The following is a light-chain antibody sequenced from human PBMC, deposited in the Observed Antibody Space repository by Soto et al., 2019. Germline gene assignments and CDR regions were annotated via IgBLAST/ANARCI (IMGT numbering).Light chain of an antibody. CDR1: QDIAIY. Sequence: DVQMTQSPSSLSASVGDRVTITCRASQDIAIYLAWYQQKPGEAPKLLIYAASTLYGGVPSRFSGSGSGTDFTLTISSLQSEDFAVYYCQQYNNWPPITFGQGTRLEIK. CDR2: AAS. J-gene: IGKJ5*01. V-gene: IGKV1-9*01. CDR3: QQYNNWPPIT.